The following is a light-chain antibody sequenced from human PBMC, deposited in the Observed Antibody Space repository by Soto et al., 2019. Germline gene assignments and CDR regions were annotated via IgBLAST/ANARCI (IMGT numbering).Light chain of an antibody. J-gene: IGKJ2*01. Sequence: DAVMTQSPLSLPVTLGQPASISCRSSQSLVYSDGITYLNWFRQRPGQSPRRLIYQVSKRDSGVPDRFSGSGSGTDFTLRISRVEPEDVGVYYCMQGTYWPGTFGQGTKLEIK. CDR1: QSLVYSDGITY. CDR3: MQGTYWPGT. V-gene: IGKV2-30*01. CDR2: QVS.